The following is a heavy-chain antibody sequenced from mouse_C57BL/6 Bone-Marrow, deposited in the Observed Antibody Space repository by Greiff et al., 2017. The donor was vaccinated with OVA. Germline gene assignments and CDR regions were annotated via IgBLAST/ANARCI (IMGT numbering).Heavy chain of an antibody. V-gene: IGHV14-4*01. J-gene: IGHJ3*01. CDR2: IDPENGDT. Sequence: VQLQQSGAELVRPGASVKLSCTASGFNIKDDYMHWVKQRPEQGLEWIGWIDPENGDTEYASKFQGKATITADTSSNTAYLQLSSLTSEDTAVYYCTSTVEGFAYWGQGTLVTVSA. D-gene: IGHD1-1*01. CDR3: TSTVEGFAY. CDR1: GFNIKDDY.